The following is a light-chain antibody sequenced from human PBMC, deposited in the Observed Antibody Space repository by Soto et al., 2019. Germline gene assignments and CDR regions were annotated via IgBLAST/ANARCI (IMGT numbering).Light chain of an antibody. J-gene: IGLJ1*01. Sequence: QAVLPQPPSASGTPGQGVTISCSGSTSNIGSNYVYWYQQLPGTAPKLLIYRNNQRPSGVPDRFSGSKSGTSASLAISGLRSDDEADYFCATWFDSLDAFYVFGTALNVTV. CDR1: TSNIGSNY. CDR3: ATWFDSLDAFYV. CDR2: RNN. V-gene: IGLV1-47*01.